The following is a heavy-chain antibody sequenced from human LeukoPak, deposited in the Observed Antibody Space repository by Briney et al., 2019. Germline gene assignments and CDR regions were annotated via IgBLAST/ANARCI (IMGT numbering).Heavy chain of an antibody. CDR1: GNSISNYA. J-gene: IGHJ6*02. Sequence: ASVKVSCKASGNSISNYAVSWVRQAPGQGFEWMGGIIPIFGTADYAQKFQGRVTITADQSTSTTYMALSSLKSEDTATYYCTTRACHAGGCSSSFYYYYGLHFWGQGTTVSASS. D-gene: IGHD3-16*01. CDR2: IIPIFGTA. V-gene: IGHV1-69*13. CDR3: TTRACHAGGCSSSFYYYYGLHF.